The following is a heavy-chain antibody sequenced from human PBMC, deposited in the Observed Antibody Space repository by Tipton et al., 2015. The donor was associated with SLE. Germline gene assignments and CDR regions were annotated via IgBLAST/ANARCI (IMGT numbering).Heavy chain of an antibody. CDR1: GGSISSSTYY. V-gene: IGHV4-39*01. D-gene: IGHD6-13*01. J-gene: IGHJ5*01. CDR2: IYYRGST. CDR3: ARHLASTVDS. Sequence: LRLSCTVSGGSISSSTYYWGFIRQPPGKGLEWIGTIYYRGSTFYNPSLKSRVTISIDLSKNQFSLNLRSVTAADTAVYHCARHLASTVDSWGQGTLVAVSS.